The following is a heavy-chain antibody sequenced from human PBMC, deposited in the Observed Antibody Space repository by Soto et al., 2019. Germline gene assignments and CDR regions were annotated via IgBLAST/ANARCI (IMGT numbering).Heavy chain of an antibody. CDR2: ISYDGSNK. D-gene: IGHD4-17*01. CDR1: GFTFSSYG. CDR3: AKDVYGGNSFPDY. J-gene: IGHJ4*02. V-gene: IGHV3-30*18. Sequence: QVQLVESGGGVVQPGRSLRLSCAASGFTFSSYGMHWVRQAPGKGLEWVAVISYDGSNKYYADSVKGRFTISRDNSKNTLYLQMNSLRAEDTAVYYCAKDVYGGNSFPDYWGQGTLVNVSS.